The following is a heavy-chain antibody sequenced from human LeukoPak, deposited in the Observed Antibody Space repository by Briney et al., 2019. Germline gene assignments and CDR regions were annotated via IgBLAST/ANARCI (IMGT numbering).Heavy chain of an antibody. D-gene: IGHD4-11*01. CDR3: ASKHDYGNFPFDY. Sequence: GESLKISCEGSGYSFTNYWIGRVRQMPGKGLEWMGIIYPGDSDTRYSPSFQGQVTISADKSISTAYLQWSSLKASDTAMYYCASKHDYGNFPFDYWGQGTLVTVSS. CDR2: IYPGDSDT. CDR1: GYSFTNYW. J-gene: IGHJ4*02. V-gene: IGHV5-51*01.